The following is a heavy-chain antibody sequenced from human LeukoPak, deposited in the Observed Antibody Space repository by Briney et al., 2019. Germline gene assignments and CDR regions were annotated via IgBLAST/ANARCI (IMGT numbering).Heavy chain of an antibody. D-gene: IGHD3-22*01. CDR2: VSAYNGNT. CDR3: ARDYYDSSGYYYYGDY. CDR1: GYTFTSYG. V-gene: IGHV1-18*01. J-gene: IGHJ4*02. Sequence: APVKVSCKASGYTFTSYGISWVRQAPGQGLEWMGWVSAYNGNTNYAQKLQGRVTMTTDTSTSTAYMELRSLRSDDTAVYYRARDYYDSSGYYYYGDYWGQGTLVTVSS.